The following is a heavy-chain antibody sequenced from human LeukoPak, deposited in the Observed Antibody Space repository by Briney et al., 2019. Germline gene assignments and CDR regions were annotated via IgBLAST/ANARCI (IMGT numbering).Heavy chain of an antibody. V-gene: IGHV4-39*01. Sequence: PSETLSLTCTVSGGSISSSSYYWGWIRQPPGKGLEWIGSIYYSGSTYYNPSLKSRVTISVDTSKNQFSLKLSSVTAADTAVYYCARPYYYDSSGYYSYYFDYWGQGTLVTVSS. CDR1: GGSISSSSYY. D-gene: IGHD3-22*01. J-gene: IGHJ4*02. CDR3: ARPYYYDSSGYYSYYFDY. CDR2: IYYSGST.